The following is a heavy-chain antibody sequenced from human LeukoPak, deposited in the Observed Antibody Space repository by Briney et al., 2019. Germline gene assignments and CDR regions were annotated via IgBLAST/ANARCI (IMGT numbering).Heavy chain of an antibody. D-gene: IGHD2-15*01. V-gene: IGHV3-21*04. J-gene: IGHJ6*02. CDR2: ISSTSDI. CDR1: GFTFSSYS. Sequence: GGSLRLSCAASGFTFSSYSMNWVRQAPGKGLEWVSSISSTSDIYCADSVKGRFNISRDNAKNSLYLQMNSLRTGDTAVYYCAKRIPNYYGMDVWGQGTTVTVSS. CDR3: AKRIPNYYGMDV.